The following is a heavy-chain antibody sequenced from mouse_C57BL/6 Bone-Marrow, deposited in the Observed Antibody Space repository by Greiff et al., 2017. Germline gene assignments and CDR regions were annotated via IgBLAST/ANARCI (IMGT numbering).Heavy chain of an antibody. CDR1: GYTFTSYW. Sequence: QVQLQQPGAELVKPGASVKLSCKASGYTFTSYWMHWVKQRPGQGLEWIGMIHPNSGSTNYNEKFKSKATLTVDKSSSTAYMQLSSLTSEDSAVYYGASHYYGSSHWYCDVWGTGTTVTVSS. D-gene: IGHD1-1*01. CDR3: ASHYYGSSHWYCDV. V-gene: IGHV1-64*01. J-gene: IGHJ1*03. CDR2: IHPNSGST.